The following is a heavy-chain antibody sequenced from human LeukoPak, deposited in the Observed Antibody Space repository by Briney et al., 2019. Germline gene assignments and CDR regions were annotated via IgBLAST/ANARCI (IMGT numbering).Heavy chain of an antibody. CDR1: GFTFSSYS. V-gene: IGHV3-21*01. J-gene: IGHJ5*01. D-gene: IGHD5-12*01. CDR3: APSGSGYDS. CDR2: ISSSSSYI. Sequence: GGSLRLSCAASGFTFSSYSMNWVRQSPGKGLEWVSSISSSSSYIYYAGSVKGRFTISRDKAKNSLYLQMNSLRAEDTAVYYCAPSGSGYDSWGQGTLVTVSS.